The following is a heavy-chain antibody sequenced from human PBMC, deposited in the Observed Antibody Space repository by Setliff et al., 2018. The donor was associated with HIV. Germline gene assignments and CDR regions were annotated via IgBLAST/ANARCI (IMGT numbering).Heavy chain of an antibody. J-gene: IGHJ3*02. D-gene: IGHD3-3*01. CDR1: GDTFRSRA. CDR3: ARLAGKSILEWLSPDAFDI. Sequence: SVKVSCKASGDTFRSRAFNWVRQAPGQGPEWMGGIIPMFGTANYAQKFQGRATITADESTNTAYMELRSLRTEDTAVYYCARLAGKSILEWLSPDAFDIWGQGTMVTGSS. CDR2: IIPMFGTA. V-gene: IGHV1-69*13.